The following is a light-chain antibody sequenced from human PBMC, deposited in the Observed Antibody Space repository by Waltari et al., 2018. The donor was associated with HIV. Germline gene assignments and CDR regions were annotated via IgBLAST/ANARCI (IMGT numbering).Light chain of an antibody. V-gene: IGLV3-25*03. CDR1: ELQQQY. CDR3: QSADNSGCWV. Sequence: YELTQPHSVSVSPGQTARITCPGGELQQQYTFWYQQNPGQARGLVIYKDSERPSGIPERFSASTSGTTVTLTIIGVQAEDEADYYCQSADNSGCWVFGGGTKLTV. CDR2: KDS. J-gene: IGLJ3*02.